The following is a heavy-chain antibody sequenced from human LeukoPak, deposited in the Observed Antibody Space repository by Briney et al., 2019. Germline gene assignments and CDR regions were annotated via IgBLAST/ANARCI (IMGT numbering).Heavy chain of an antibody. Sequence: GGSLRLSCAASGFTFSSYWMSWVRQAPGKGLEWVANIKQDGSEKYYVDSVKGRFTISRDNAKNSLYLQMNSLRAEDTTVYYCARDPSSGWSDYWGQGTLVTVSS. J-gene: IGHJ4*02. CDR1: GFTFSSYW. D-gene: IGHD6-19*01. V-gene: IGHV3-7*03. CDR2: IKQDGSEK. CDR3: ARDPSSGWSDY.